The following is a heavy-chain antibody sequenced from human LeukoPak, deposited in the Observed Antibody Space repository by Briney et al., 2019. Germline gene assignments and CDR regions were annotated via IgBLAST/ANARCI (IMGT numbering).Heavy chain of an antibody. CDR3: AKDGSNSNALHY. J-gene: IGHJ4*02. Sequence: GASVKVSCKASGYTFTNYGINWVRQAPGQGLEWMGWISGNNGNTNYAPNVQGRVTMTTDTSTSPAYMELRSLRSDDTAVYYCAKDGSNSNALHYWGQGTLVTVSS. V-gene: IGHV1-18*01. CDR2: ISGNNGNT. CDR1: GYTFTNYG. D-gene: IGHD3-10*01.